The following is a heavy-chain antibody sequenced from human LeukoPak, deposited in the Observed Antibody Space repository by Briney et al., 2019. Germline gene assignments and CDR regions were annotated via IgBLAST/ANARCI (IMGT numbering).Heavy chain of an antibody. CDR3: ARTGYCSGSSCYLNPVDY. CDR2: IYYSGST. Sequence: PSETLSLTCTVSGGSISSYYWSWIRQPPGKGLEWIGYIYYSGSTNYKPSLKSRVTISADTSKNQFSLKLSSVTAADTAVYYCARTGYCSGSSCYLNPVDYWGQGTLVTVSS. CDR1: GGSISSYY. D-gene: IGHD2-15*01. V-gene: IGHV4-59*01. J-gene: IGHJ4*02.